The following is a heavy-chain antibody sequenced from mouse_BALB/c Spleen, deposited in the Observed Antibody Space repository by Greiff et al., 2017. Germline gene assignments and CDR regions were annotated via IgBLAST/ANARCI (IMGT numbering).Heavy chain of an antibody. Sequence: QVQLKQSGPELVKPGASVRISCKASGYTFTSYYIHWVKQRPGQGLEWIGWIYPGNVNTKYNEKFKGKATLTADKSSSTAYMQLSSLTSEDSAVYFCARERRYDFDYWGQGTTRTVSS. V-gene: IGHV1S56*01. CDR2: IYPGNVNT. J-gene: IGHJ2*01. CDR3: ARERRYDFDY. D-gene: IGHD2-14*01. CDR1: GYTFTSYY.